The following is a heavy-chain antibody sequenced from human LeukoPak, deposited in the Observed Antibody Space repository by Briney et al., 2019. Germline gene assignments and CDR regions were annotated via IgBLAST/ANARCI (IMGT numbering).Heavy chain of an antibody. D-gene: IGHD5-24*01. J-gene: IGHJ6*03. CDR2: ISGSGTI. V-gene: IGHV4-4*07. CDR3: ARDRVEMATITNYYMDV. Sequence: SETLSLTCTVSGGSINSYWSWIRQPAGKGLEWIGRISGSGTITYNPALQSRLSISIDTSKNQFSLKLMSVTAADTAVYYCARDRVEMATITNYYMDVWGKGTTVTVSS. CDR1: GGSINSY.